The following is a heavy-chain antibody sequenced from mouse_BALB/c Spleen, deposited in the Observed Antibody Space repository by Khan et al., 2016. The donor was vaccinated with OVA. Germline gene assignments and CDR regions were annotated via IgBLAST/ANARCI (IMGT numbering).Heavy chain of an antibody. CDR3: ARIKKIVATYFDY. J-gene: IGHJ2*01. Sequence: VQLQQSGAKLVKAGASVKMSCKASGYTFTSYWMHWVKQRLGQGLEWFAETNPTNGRTYYNEKFKSKATLTVDKSSSTAYMLLSGPTFEDSAVYYCARIKKIVATYFDYWGRGTTLTVSS. V-gene: IGHV1S81*02. CDR2: TNPTNGRT. CDR1: GYTFTSYW. D-gene: IGHD1-1*01.